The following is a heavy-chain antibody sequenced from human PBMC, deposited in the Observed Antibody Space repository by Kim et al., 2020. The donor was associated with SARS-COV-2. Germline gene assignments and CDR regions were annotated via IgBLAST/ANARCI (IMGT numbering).Heavy chain of an antibody. CDR3: ARERGYCSGGSCYYCYYGMDV. CDR2: IIPIFGKA. J-gene: IGHJ6*02. Sequence: SVKVSCKSSGGTFSSYAISWVRQAPGQGLEWMGGIIPIFGKANYAQKFQGRDTITADESTSTAYMELGSLRSEDTAVYYCARERGYCSGGSCYYCYYGMDVWGQGPTVTVSS. CDR1: GGTFSSYA. D-gene: IGHD2-15*01. V-gene: IGHV1-69*13.